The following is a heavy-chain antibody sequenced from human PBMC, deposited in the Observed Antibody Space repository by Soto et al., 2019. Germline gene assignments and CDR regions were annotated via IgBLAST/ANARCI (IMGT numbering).Heavy chain of an antibody. V-gene: IGHV4-30-2*01. CDR2: IYHSGST. J-gene: IGHJ5*02. D-gene: IGHD2-2*01. CDR1: GGSISSGGYS. CDR3: ARVPDR. Sequence: QLQLQESGSGLVKPSQTLSLTCAVSGGSISSGGYSWSWIRQPPGKGLGWIGYIYHSGSTYYTPSPXSXXTISVATSNNQFSLKLSSVTAADTAAHYCARVPDRWGQGTLVPVSS.